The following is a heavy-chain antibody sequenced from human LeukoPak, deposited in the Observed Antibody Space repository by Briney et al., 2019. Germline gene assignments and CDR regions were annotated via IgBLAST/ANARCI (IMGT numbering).Heavy chain of an antibody. D-gene: IGHD3-22*01. Sequence: GRSLRLACSASGFPFGSYAMSWVRQAPGKGLEWVAGISDSGGATYSADSVKGRLIISRDNSKNTLYLQMNSLRAEDTAIYYCADLGTTYYYDRSTYWGHGTLVTVSS. V-gene: IGHV3-23*01. CDR2: ISDSGGAT. CDR3: ADLGTTYYYDRSTY. CDR1: GFPFGSYA. J-gene: IGHJ4*01.